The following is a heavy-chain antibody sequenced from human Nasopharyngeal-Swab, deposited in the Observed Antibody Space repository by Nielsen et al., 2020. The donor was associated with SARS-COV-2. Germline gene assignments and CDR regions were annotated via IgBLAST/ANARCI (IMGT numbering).Heavy chain of an antibody. CDR3: ARVHSSSWTVDY. CDR1: GGSFSGYY. Sequence: SETLSLTCAVYGGSFSGYYWNWIRQAPGKGLEWIGEINHSGSTNYNPSLKSRVTISVDTSKNQFSLMLSSVTAADTAVYYCARVHSSSWTVDYWGQGTLVTVSS. CDR2: INHSGST. J-gene: IGHJ4*02. V-gene: IGHV4-34*01. D-gene: IGHD6-13*01.